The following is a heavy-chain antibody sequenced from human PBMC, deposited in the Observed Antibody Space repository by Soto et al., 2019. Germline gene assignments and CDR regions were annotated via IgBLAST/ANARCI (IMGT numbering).Heavy chain of an antibody. J-gene: IGHJ4*02. CDR2: ISSSSSTI. V-gene: IGHV3-48*01. CDR1: GFTFSSYS. D-gene: IGHD6-19*01. CDR3: AKPLPSGGWYLYYFDY. Sequence: GGSLRLSCAASGFTFSSYSMNWVRQAPGKGLEWVSYISSSSSTIYYADSVKGRFTISRDNAKNSLYLQMNSLRAEDTAVYYCAKPLPSGGWYLYYFDYWGLGTLVTVSS.